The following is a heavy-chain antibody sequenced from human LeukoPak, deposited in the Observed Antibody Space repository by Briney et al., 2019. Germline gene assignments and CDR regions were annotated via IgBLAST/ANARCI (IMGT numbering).Heavy chain of an antibody. J-gene: IGHJ4*02. Sequence: PGGSLRLSCAASGFTFSSYAMSWVRQAPGKGLEWVSAISGSGGSTYYADSVKGRFTISRDNSKNTLYLQMNSLRAEDTAVYYCARFGDLYPPSLSFDYWGQGTLVTVSS. V-gene: IGHV3-23*01. CDR3: ARFGDLYPPSLSFDY. D-gene: IGHD3-10*01. CDR1: GFTFSSYA. CDR2: ISGSGGST.